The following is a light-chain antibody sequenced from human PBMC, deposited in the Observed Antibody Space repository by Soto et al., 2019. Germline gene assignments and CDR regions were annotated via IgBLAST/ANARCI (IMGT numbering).Light chain of an antibody. V-gene: IGKV3-20*01. J-gene: IGKJ1*01. CDR1: QSVSSNY. CDR2: GAS. Sequence: AQSPGTLSSSPGERATLSWRASQSVSSNYLAWYQQKPGQAPRLLIYGASSRATGIPDRFSGSGSGTDFTLTIDRLESEDFAVYFCQQYGDLPWTFGQGTKVDIK. CDR3: QQYGDLPWT.